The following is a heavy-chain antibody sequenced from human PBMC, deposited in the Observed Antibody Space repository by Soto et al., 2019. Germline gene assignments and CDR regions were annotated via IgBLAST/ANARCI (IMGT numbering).Heavy chain of an antibody. CDR2: IVPVFGRP. D-gene: IGHD5-12*01. J-gene: IGHJ4*02. CDR3: AREGSGYNF. V-gene: IGHV1-69*13. Sequence: ASVKVSCKASGGSFSNFGISWVRQAPGQGLEWMGGIVPVFGRPNYAQRFRGRLTITADESTSTGYMGLISLRSDDTAVYYCAREGSGYNFWGQGTQVTVSS. CDR1: GGSFSNFG.